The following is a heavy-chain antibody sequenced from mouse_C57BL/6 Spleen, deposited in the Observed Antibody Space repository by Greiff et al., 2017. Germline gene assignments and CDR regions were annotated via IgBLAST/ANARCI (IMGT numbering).Heavy chain of an antibody. V-gene: IGHV1-19*01. CDR2: INPYNGGT. CDR3: ARGIYYYGAY. D-gene: IGHD1-1*01. J-gene: IGHJ3*01. CDR1: GYTFTDYY. Sequence: VQLQQSGPVLVKPGASVKMSCKASGYTFTDYYMNWVKQSHGKSLEWIGVINPYNGGTSYNQKFKGKATLTVDKSSSTAYMELNSLTSEDSAVYYCARGIYYYGAYWGQGTLVTVSA.